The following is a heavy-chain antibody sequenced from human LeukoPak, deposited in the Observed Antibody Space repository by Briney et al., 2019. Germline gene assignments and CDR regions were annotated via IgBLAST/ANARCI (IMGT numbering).Heavy chain of an antibody. Sequence: GGPLRLSCAASGVTFSSYWMSWVRLAPGKGLEWVANIKEDGSERNYVDSVKGRFTISRDNAKNSLYLQMNSLRVADTAVYYCVSEGYNYYGMDVWGQGTTVTVSS. CDR1: GVTFSSYW. CDR3: VSEGYNYYGMDV. V-gene: IGHV3-7*01. J-gene: IGHJ6*02. CDR2: IKEDGSER.